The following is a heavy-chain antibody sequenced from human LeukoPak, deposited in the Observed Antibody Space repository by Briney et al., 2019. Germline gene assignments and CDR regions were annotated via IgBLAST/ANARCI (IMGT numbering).Heavy chain of an antibody. V-gene: IGHV4-59*01. D-gene: IGHD2-2*01. CDR3: AKTRRYCSSTSCPHFDY. J-gene: IGHJ4*02. CDR1: GGSISSYY. Sequence: SETLSLTCTVSGGSISSYYWSWIRQPPGKGLEWIGYIYYSGSTNYNPSLKSRVTISVDTSKNQFSLKLSSVTAADTAVYYCAKTRRYCSSTSCPHFDYWGQGTLVTVSS. CDR2: IYYSGST.